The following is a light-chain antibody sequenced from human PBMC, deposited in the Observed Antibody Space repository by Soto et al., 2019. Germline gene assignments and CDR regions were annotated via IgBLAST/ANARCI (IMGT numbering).Light chain of an antibody. Sequence: QSVLTQPASVSGSPGQSITISCTGTSSDVGTYNLVSWYQQYPGKAPKLMIYEVTKRPSGVSNRFSASKSGNTASLTISGLQAEDEADYYCCSYAGGGTFYVFGTGTKVTVL. V-gene: IGLV2-23*02. CDR2: EVT. CDR1: SSDVGTYNL. J-gene: IGLJ1*01. CDR3: CSYAGGGTFYV.